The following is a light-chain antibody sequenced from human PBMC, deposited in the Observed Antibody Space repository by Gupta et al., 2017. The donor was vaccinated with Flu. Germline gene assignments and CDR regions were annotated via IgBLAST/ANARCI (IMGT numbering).Light chain of an antibody. CDR2: EDN. Sequence: FLLTQPHSVSESPGTTVTISCSRSSGSIASNYLQWYQQRPGRSPIIVIYEDNQRPSGAHHLFCGSIESSANSASPTISGLKTEDDAEYYCQSYDTSIVVFGGGTKLTVL. J-gene: IGLJ3*02. CDR1: SGSIASNY. V-gene: IGLV6-57*01. CDR3: QSYDTSIVV.